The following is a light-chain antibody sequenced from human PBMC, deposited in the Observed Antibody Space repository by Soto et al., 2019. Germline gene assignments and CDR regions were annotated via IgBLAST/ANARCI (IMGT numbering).Light chain of an antibody. Sequence: QSVLTQPASVSGSPGQSTTISCTGTSSDVGAYDYVSWYQQHPDKAPKLMIYEVSNRPSGVSDRFSGSKSVNTATLTISGLHAEYEADYYCSSYTSSSTRVFGTGTKLTVL. CDR1: SSDVGAYDY. V-gene: IGLV2-14*03. CDR3: SSYTSSSTRV. J-gene: IGLJ1*01. CDR2: EVS.